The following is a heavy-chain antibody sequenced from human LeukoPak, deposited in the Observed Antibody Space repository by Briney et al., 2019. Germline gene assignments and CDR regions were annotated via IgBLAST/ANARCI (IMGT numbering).Heavy chain of an antibody. CDR1: GFTFTSYS. J-gene: IGHJ6*02. V-gene: IGHV3-21*01. Sequence: PGGSLRLSCEASGFTFTSYSVDWVRQAPGKGLEWVSSISSTSYIYYADSVKGRFTISRDNAKNSLYLQMNSLRAEDTAVYYCARLRYYGMDVWGQGTTVTVSS. CDR2: ISSTSYI. CDR3: ARLRYYGMDV.